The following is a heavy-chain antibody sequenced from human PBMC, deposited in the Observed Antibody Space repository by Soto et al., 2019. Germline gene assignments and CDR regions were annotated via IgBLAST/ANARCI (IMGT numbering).Heavy chain of an antibody. CDR1: GGFVRSDP. Sequence: VASVKVSCKASGGFVRSDPISWVRQAPGQGPEWIGGIIPVFNSPTYAEKFQGRVTITADESSRTAYLELTSLKSEDTAVYFCAKGEGQWELPLWGQGTQVTVSS. CDR3: AKGEGQWELPL. CDR2: IIPVFNSP. V-gene: IGHV1-69*13. J-gene: IGHJ4*02. D-gene: IGHD1-26*01.